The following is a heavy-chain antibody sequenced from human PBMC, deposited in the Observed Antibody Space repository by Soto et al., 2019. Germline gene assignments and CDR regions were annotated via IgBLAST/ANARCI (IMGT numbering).Heavy chain of an antibody. V-gene: IGHV3-66*01. CDR3: TRDDVHCNGGRCYGVPMDV. CDR2: IRSGGST. J-gene: IGHJ6*04. CDR1: GSTVGSSN. Sequence: EVQLVESGGGLVQPGGPWGLPGEASGSTVGSSNIAWFAQAQGRGLRWAPLIRSGGSTYYAGSVKGRFTTSRDNSENTLFLQMNSLRVEDTAVYYCTRDDVHCNGGRCYGVPMDVWGKGTTVTVSA. D-gene: IGHD2-15*01.